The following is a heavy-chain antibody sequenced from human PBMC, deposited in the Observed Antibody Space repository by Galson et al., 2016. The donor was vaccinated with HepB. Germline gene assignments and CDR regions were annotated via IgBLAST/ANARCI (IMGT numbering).Heavy chain of an antibody. CDR3: ARRVGDCSFSSCPWDL. Sequence: SETLSLTCGVSGGSIYSGHYWGWVRQPPGKGLEWIGEIFHSGNANYNPSVQSRVTITVDLSKSQFSVHLTSVSAADTAVYYCARRVGDCSFSSCPWDLWGQGILVTVSS. CDR1: GGSIYSGHY. D-gene: IGHD2-2*01. CDR2: IFHSGNA. V-gene: IGHV4/OR15-8*01. J-gene: IGHJ4*02.